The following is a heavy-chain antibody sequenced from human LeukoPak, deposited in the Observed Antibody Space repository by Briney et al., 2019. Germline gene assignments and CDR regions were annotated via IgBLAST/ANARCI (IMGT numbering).Heavy chain of an antibody. CDR3: ARDQSPTMYYGDSPVYHDALDL. V-gene: IGHV3-7*01. CDR1: GFAFTPW. Sequence: GGSLRLSCAAPGFAFTPWMTWVRQAPGKGLEWVANIDRDGTRQNYVDSVKGRFTISRDNAKKSLYLQMNSLRAEDTAVYYCARDQSPTMYYGDSPVYHDALDLWGQGTTVTVSP. CDR2: IDRDGTRQ. D-gene: IGHD2-8*01. J-gene: IGHJ3*01.